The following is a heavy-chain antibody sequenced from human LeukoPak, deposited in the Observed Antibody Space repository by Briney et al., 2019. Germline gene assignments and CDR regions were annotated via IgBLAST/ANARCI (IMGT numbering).Heavy chain of an antibody. D-gene: IGHD6-13*01. CDR1: GGTFSSYA. CDR2: IIPIFGTA. CDR3: AAQGGNIAAAGTDYYFDY. V-gene: IGHV1-69*05. Sequence: ASVKVSCKASGGTFSSYAISWVRQAPGQGLEWMGGIIPIFGTANYAQKFQGRVTITTDESTSTAYMELSSLRSEDTAVYYCAAQGGNIAAAGTDYYFDYWGQGTLVTVSS. J-gene: IGHJ4*02.